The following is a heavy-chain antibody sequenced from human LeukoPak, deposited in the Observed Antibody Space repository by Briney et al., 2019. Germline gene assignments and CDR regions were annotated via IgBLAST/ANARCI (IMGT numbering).Heavy chain of an antibody. CDR1: GGSISSSSYY. Sequence: SETLSLTCTVSGGSISSSSYYWRWIRQPPGKGLEWIGSIYYSGSTYYNPSLKRRVTISVDTSKNQFSLKLSSVTAADTAVYYCARRIAVAGGGWFDPWGQGTLVTVSS. CDR3: ARRIAVAGGGWFDP. J-gene: IGHJ5*02. CDR2: IYYSGST. V-gene: IGHV4-39*01. D-gene: IGHD6-19*01.